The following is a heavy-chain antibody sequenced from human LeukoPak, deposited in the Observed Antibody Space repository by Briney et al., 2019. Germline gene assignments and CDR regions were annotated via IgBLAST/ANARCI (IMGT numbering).Heavy chain of an antibody. J-gene: IGHJ4*02. D-gene: IGHD3/OR15-3a*01. CDR3: ARGAWTAYYFDY. CDR1: GFTFSSYG. Sequence: GGSLRLSCAASGFTFSSYGMHWVRQAPGKGLEWVAFIRYDGSNKYYADSVKGRFTISRDNAKNTLYLQMNSLRAEDTAVYYCARGAWTAYYFDYWGQGTLVTVSS. CDR2: IRYDGSNK. V-gene: IGHV3-30*02.